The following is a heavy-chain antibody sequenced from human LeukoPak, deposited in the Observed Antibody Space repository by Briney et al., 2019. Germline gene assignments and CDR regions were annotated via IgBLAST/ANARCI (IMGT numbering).Heavy chain of an antibody. CDR1: GFTFSSYG. CDR3: AKGLTVTTFAYYYYYGMDV. J-gene: IGHJ6*04. D-gene: IGHD4-17*01. CDR2: ISYDGSNK. V-gene: IGHV3-30*18. Sequence: PGGSLRLSCAASGFTFSSYGMHWVRQAPGKGLEWGAVISYDGSNKYYADSVKGRFTISRDNSKNTLYLQMNSLRAEDTAVYYCAKGLTVTTFAYYYYYGMDVWGKGTTVTVSS.